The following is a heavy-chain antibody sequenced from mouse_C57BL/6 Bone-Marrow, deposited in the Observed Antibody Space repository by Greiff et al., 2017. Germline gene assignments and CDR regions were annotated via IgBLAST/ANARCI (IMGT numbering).Heavy chain of an antibody. CDR2: ISYDGSN. CDR1: GYSITSGYY. V-gene: IGHV3-6*01. CDR3: AREPYYGSSYGYFDV. D-gene: IGHD1-1*01. J-gene: IGHJ1*03. Sequence: QSGPGLVKPSQSLSLTCSVTGYSITSGYYWNWIRQFPGNKLEWMGYISYDGSNNYNPSLKNRISITRDTSKNQFFLKLNSVTTEDTATYYCAREPYYGSSYGYFDVWGTGTTVTVSS.